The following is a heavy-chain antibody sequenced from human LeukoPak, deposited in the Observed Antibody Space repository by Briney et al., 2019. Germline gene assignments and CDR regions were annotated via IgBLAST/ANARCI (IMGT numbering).Heavy chain of an antibody. J-gene: IGHJ4*02. Sequence: GGSLRLSCAASGFTFNNYAMSWVRQAPGKGLEWVSAISGSGDITYSADSVKGRFTISRDNSKNTLYLQMNSLRAKDTAVYYCAKDPNPDIVLMVYSHWGQGTLVTVSS. CDR3: AKDPNPDIVLMVYSH. D-gene: IGHD2-8*01. CDR1: GFTFNNYA. V-gene: IGHV3-23*01. CDR2: ISGSGDIT.